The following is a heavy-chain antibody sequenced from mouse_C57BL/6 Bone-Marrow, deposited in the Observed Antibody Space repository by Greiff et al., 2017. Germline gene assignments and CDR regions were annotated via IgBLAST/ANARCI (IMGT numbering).Heavy chain of an antibody. CDR3: TIYFPTFDY. D-gene: IGHD2-1*01. CDR1: GFNIKDDY. V-gene: IGHV14-4*01. CDR2: IDPENGDT. Sequence: EVQLQQSGAELVRPGASVKLSCTASGFNIKDDYMHWVKQRPEQGLEWIGWIDPENGDTEYASKFQGKATITAATSSNTAYLQLSSLTSEDTAVYYCTIYFPTFDYWGQGTTLTVSS. J-gene: IGHJ2*01.